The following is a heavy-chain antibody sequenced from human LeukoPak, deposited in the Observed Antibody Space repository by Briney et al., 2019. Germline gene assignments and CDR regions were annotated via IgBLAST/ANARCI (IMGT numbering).Heavy chain of an antibody. CDR1: GGSISSYY. Sequence: SETLSLTCTVSGGSISSYYWSWIRQPPGKGLEWIGEINHSGSTNYNPSLKSRVTISVDTSKSQFSLKLSSVTAADTAVYYCARGERVWFGDEGNWFDPWGQGTLVTVSS. J-gene: IGHJ5*02. D-gene: IGHD3-10*01. CDR2: INHSGST. CDR3: ARGERVWFGDEGNWFDP. V-gene: IGHV4-34*01.